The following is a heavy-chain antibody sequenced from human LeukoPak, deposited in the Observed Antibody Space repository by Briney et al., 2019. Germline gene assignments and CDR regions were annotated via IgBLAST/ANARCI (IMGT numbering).Heavy chain of an antibody. CDR2: ISSSGSTI. J-gene: IGHJ4*02. CDR3: ARDHGYGDSEVDY. V-gene: IGHV3-11*01. Sequence: PGGSLRLSCAASGFTFSDCYMSWIRQAPGKGLEWVSYISSSGSTIYYADSVKGRFTISRDNAKNSLYLQMNSLRAEDTAVYYCARDHGYGDSEVDYWGQGTLVTVSS. CDR1: GFTFSDCY. D-gene: IGHD4-17*01.